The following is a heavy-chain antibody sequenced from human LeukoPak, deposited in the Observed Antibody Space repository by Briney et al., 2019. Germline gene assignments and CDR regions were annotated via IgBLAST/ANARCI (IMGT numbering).Heavy chain of an antibody. CDR1: GFTFTRSA. CDR2: IVVGSGNT. D-gene: IGHD5-12*01. J-gene: IGHJ4*02. CDR3: AADSGVYSGYEFDY. Sequence: SVKVSCKASGFTFTRSAMQWVRQARGQRLEWIGWIVVGSGNTNYAQMFQERVTITRDMSTDTAYMELSSLRAEDTAVYYCAADSGVYSGYEFDYWGQGTLVTVSS. V-gene: IGHV1-58*02.